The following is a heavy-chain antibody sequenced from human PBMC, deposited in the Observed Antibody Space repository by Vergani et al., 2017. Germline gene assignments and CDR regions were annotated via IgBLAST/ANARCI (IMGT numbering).Heavy chain of an antibody. D-gene: IGHD1-26*01. CDR1: GYSFINYG. CDR2: VSAYNGNT. CDR3: ARDRSVGATTVDY. V-gene: IGHV1-18*01. Sequence: QSQLVQSGDEVKKPGASVKVSCKTSGYSFINYGISWVRQAPGQGLECLGWVSAYNGNTNYAQKLQGRVTMTTDTSTSTAYMELRSLRSDDTAVYYCARDRSVGATTVDYWGQGTLVTVSS. J-gene: IGHJ4*02.